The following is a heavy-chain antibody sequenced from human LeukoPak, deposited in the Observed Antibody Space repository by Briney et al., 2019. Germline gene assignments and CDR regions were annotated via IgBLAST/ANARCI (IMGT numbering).Heavy chain of an antibody. CDR3: ARASRNKGTFDY. D-gene: IGHD1/OR15-1a*01. Sequence: PSETLSLTCTVSGGSISSSSYYWGWIRQPPGKGLEWIGSIYYSGSTYYNPSLKSRVTISVDTSKNQCSLKLSSVTAADTAVYYCARASRNKGTFDYWGQGTLVTVSS. V-gene: IGHV4-39*07. CDR2: IYYSGST. J-gene: IGHJ4*02. CDR1: GGSISSSSYY.